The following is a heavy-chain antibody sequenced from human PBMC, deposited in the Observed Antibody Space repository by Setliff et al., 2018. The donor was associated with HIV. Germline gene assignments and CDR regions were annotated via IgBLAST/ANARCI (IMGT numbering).Heavy chain of an antibody. Sequence: SETLSLTCTVPGGSISNHFWSWIRQPPGKGLEWIGHIYYTGTTNYNTSLKSRVTISIDTSKSQFSLRLRSVTAADTALYYCARHLESSGLHGRVFDLWGQGTLVTVSS. V-gene: IGHV4-59*08. CDR2: IYYTGTT. CDR1: GGSISNHF. D-gene: IGHD6-19*01. CDR3: ARHLESSGLHGRVFDL. J-gene: IGHJ4*02.